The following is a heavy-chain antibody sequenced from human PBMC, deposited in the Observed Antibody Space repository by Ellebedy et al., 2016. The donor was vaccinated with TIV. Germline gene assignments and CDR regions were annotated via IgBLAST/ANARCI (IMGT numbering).Heavy chain of an antibody. CDR3: ARDLYYGIDF. D-gene: IGHD2-8*01. J-gene: IGHJ6*02. V-gene: IGHV3-74*01. CDR2: INGDGSHT. Sequence: GGSLRLSCAASGFTFSTYAMGWVRQAPGKGLEWVSHINGDGSHTIYADSVKGRFTISRDNAKNTLYLQMNSLRADDTAVYYCARDLYYGIDFWGQGTTVTVSS. CDR1: GFTFSTYA.